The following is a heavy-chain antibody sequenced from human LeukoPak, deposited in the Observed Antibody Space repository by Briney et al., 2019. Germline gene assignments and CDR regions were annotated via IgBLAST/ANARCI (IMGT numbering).Heavy chain of an antibody. Sequence: GGSLRLSCAASGFTFSSYAMHWVRQAPGKGLEWVAVISYDGSNKYYADSVKGRFTISRDNSKNTLYLQMNSLRAEDTAVYYCARDLSRGSSSCFDYWGQGTLVTVSS. D-gene: IGHD6-13*01. CDR1: GFTFSSYA. J-gene: IGHJ4*02. V-gene: IGHV3-30*04. CDR3: ARDLSRGSSSCFDY. CDR2: ISYDGSNK.